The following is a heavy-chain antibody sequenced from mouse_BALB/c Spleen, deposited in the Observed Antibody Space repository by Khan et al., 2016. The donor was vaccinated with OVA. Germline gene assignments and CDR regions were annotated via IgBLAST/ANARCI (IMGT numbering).Heavy chain of an antibody. CDR3: VNHGSSSAWFTY. CDR2: INPSTDYT. Sequence: VQLQESGAELAKPGASVKMSCKASGYTFTSYWMNWVKQRPGQGLEWIGYINPSTDYTEYNQKFKDKATLTVDKSSSTAYMQLTSLTSEDSAVYYCVNHGSSSAWFTYWGQGTLVTVSA. J-gene: IGHJ3*01. D-gene: IGHD1-1*01. V-gene: IGHV1-7*01. CDR1: GYTFTSYW.